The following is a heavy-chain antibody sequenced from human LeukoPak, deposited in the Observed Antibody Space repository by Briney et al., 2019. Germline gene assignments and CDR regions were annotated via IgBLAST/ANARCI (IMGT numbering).Heavy chain of an antibody. CDR3: ARDSAIAAAGGYFDY. J-gene: IGHJ4*02. CDR1: GFTFSSYA. V-gene: IGHV3-30-3*01. Sequence: GGSLRLSCAASGFTFSSYAMHWVRQAPGKGLEWVAVISYDGSNKYYADSVKGRFTISRDNSKNTLYLQMNSPRAEDTAVYYCARDSAIAAAGGYFDYWGQGTLVTVSS. D-gene: IGHD6-13*01. CDR2: ISYDGSNK.